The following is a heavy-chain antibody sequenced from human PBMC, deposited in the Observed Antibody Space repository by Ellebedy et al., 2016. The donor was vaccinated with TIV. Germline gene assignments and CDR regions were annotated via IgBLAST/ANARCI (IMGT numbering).Heavy chain of an antibody. V-gene: IGHV3-30*03. Sequence: GESLKISCAASGFTFSSYTMNWVRQAPGKGLDWVAVISYDATYKYYADSMKGRFTVSRDNSKNTLYLQLNSLRADDTAVYYCARDDKDNGDGWGIDYWGQGTLVTVSS. CDR1: GFTFSSYT. J-gene: IGHJ4*02. CDR2: ISYDATYK. CDR3: ARDDKDNGDGWGIDY. D-gene: IGHD4-17*01.